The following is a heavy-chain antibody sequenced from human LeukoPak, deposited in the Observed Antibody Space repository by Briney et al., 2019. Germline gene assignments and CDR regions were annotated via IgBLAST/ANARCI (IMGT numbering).Heavy chain of an antibody. D-gene: IGHD1-26*01. Sequence: PSQTLSLTCAVSGGSISSGGYSWSWIRQPPGKGLEWIGYIYHSGSTYYNPSLKSRVTISVDTSKNQFSLKLSSVTAADTAVYYCARHSLRTYYFDYWGQGTLVTVSS. CDR2: IYHSGST. CDR1: GGSISSGGYS. CDR3: ARHSLRTYYFDY. J-gene: IGHJ4*02. V-gene: IGHV4-30-2*01.